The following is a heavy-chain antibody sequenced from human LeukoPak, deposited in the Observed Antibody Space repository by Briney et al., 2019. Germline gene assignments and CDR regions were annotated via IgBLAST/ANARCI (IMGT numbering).Heavy chain of an antibody. CDR3: ASSRWLRHFDY. D-gene: IGHD5-12*01. V-gene: IGHV3-21*01. Sequence: GRSLRLSCAASGFTFSTYGMNWVRQAPGRGLEWVSSISCSSSYIYYADSVKGRFTISRDNSKNTLYLQINSLIAEDTAVYYCASSRWLRHFDYWGQGTLVTVSS. J-gene: IGHJ4*02. CDR1: GFTFSTYG. CDR2: ISCSSSYI.